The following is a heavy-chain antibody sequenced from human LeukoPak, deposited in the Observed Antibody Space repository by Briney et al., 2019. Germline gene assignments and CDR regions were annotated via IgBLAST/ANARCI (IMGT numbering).Heavy chain of an antibody. CDR2: INHSGST. D-gene: IGHD4-23*01. Sequence: PSETLSLTCAVYGGSFSGYYWSWIRQPPGKGLEWIGEINHSGSTNYNPSLKSRVTISVDTSKNQFSLELSSVTAADTAVYYCARWHVRGYGGPYGFDPWGQGTLVTVSS. CDR1: GGSFSGYY. J-gene: IGHJ5*02. V-gene: IGHV4-34*01. CDR3: ARWHVRGYGGPYGFDP.